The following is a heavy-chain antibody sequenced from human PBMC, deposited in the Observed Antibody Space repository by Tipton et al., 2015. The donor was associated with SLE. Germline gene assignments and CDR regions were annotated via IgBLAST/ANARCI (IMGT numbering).Heavy chain of an antibody. D-gene: IGHD2/OR15-2a*01. V-gene: IGHV4-34*01. CDR1: GGSFSGHY. CDR2: IADTGSP. Sequence: TLSLTCAVYGGSFSGHYWSWIRQPPGTGLEWIGEIADTGSPNYNPSLKSRVTVSLDTSKSQFSLILNSLTAADTAVYYCASGTFPRWPPGACWGQGTVVTVSS. J-gene: IGHJ4*01. CDR3: ASGTFPRWPPGAC.